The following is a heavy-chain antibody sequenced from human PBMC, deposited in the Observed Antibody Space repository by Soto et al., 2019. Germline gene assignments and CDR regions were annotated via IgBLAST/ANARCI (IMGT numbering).Heavy chain of an antibody. CDR3: ARDKSGRDGYNYYYYGMDV. J-gene: IGHJ6*02. D-gene: IGHD5-12*01. CDR2: IYYSGST. V-gene: IGHV4-59*01. CDR1: GGSISSYY. Sequence: SETLSLTCTVSGGSISSYYWSWIRQPPGKGLEWIGYIYYSGSTNYNPSLKSRVTISVDTSKNQFSLKLSSVTAADTAVYYCARDKSGRDGYNYYYYGMDVWGQGTTVTSP.